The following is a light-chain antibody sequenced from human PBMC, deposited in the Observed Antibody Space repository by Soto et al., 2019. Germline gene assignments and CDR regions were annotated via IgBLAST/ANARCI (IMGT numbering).Light chain of an antibody. Sequence: QSALTQPASVSGSPGQSITISCTGTSSYVGGYNYVSWYQQHPGKAPQLMIYEVSNRPSGVSNRFSGSKSGNTASLTISGLQAEDEADYYCSSYTSSSTRVFGGGTKLTVL. CDR2: EVS. V-gene: IGLV2-14*01. CDR3: SSYTSSSTRV. J-gene: IGLJ3*02. CDR1: SSYVGGYNY.